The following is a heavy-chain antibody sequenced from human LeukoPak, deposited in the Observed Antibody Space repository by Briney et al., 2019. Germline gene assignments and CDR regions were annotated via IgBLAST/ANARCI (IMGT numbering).Heavy chain of an antibody. CDR2: ISSSSSYI. Sequence: GGSLRLSCAASGFTFSSYSMNWVRQAPGKGLEWVSSISSSSSYIYYADSVKGRFTISRDNAKNSLYLQMNSLRAEDTAVYYCARDSSGSYLVGMDVWGQGTTVTVSS. CDR3: ARDSSGSYLVGMDV. J-gene: IGHJ6*02. V-gene: IGHV3-21*01. D-gene: IGHD1-26*01. CDR1: GFTFSSYS.